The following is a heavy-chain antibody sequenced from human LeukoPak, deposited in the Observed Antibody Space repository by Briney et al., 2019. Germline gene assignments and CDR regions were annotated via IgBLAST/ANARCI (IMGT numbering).Heavy chain of an antibody. V-gene: IGHV5-51*01. D-gene: IGHD6-6*01. CDR2: IYPGDSDT. CDR3: ARRSSSSVHYYGMDV. J-gene: IGHJ6*02. CDR1: GYSFTSYW. Sequence: GESLKISCKGSGYSFTSYWIGWVRQMPGKGLAWMGIIYPGDSDTRYSPSFQGQVTISADKSISTAYLQWSSLKASDTAMYYCARRSSSSVHYYGMDVWGQGTTVTVSS.